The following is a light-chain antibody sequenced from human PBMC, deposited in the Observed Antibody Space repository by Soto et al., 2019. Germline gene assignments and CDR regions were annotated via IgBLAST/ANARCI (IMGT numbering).Light chain of an antibody. V-gene: IGKV3-15*01. J-gene: IGKJ4*01. CDR2: GAS. CDR3: QQYKNWPPLT. CDR1: QSVSNN. Sequence: EIVMTQSPATLSVSPGERATLSCRASQSVSNNLAWYQQKPGQAPRLLFYGASTRATGVPARFSGSGSGTEFTLTISSLQSEDFAVYYCQQYKNWPPLTFGGGTKLEI.